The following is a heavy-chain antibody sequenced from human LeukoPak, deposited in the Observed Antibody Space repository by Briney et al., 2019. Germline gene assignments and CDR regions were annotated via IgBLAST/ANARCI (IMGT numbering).Heavy chain of an antibody. CDR2: IRYDGSKK. CDR3: AKDRGYSSSWYCDAFDI. J-gene: IGHJ3*02. D-gene: IGHD6-13*01. Sequence: GGSLTLSCIAYGFTFSIYGMHWVRQAPGKGLEWVAFIRYDGSKKYYADSVKGRFTISRDNSKNTLYLQMNSLRAEDTAVYYCAKDRGYSSSWYCDAFDIWGQGTMVTVSS. V-gene: IGHV3-30*02. CDR1: GFTFSIYG.